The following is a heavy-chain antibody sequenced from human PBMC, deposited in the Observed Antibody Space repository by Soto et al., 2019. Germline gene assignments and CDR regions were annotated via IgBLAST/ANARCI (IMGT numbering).Heavy chain of an antibody. V-gene: IGHV3-23*05. Sequence: EVQLLESGGGLVQPGGSLRLSCAASGFPFSATGMLWVRQPPGGGLEWVSAIGPNPSNTNYADSVKGRFTISRDNSKNTVLLQMANLRAKDTALYYCTTARYCSRDACPAAEWGQGTLITVSS. D-gene: IGHD2-2*01. CDR2: IGPNPSNT. J-gene: IGHJ4*02. CDR1: GFPFSATG. CDR3: TTARYCSRDACPAAE.